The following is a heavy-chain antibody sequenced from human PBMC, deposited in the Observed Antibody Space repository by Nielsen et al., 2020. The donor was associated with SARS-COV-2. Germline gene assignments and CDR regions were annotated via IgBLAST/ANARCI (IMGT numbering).Heavy chain of an antibody. CDR1: GGTFSSYA. J-gene: IGHJ6*02. CDR3: ASGYSYGRYYYYGMDV. Sequence: SVKVSCKASGGTFSSYAISWVRQAPGRGLEWMGGIIPIFGTANYAQKFQGRVTITADESTSTAYMELSSLRSEDTAVYYCASGYSYGRYYYYGMDVWGQGTTVTVSS. CDR2: IIPIFGTA. V-gene: IGHV1-69*13. D-gene: IGHD5-18*01.